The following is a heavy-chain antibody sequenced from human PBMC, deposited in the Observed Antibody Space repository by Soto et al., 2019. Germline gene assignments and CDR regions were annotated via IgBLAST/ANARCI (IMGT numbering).Heavy chain of an antibody. CDR2: IFYTGTT. CDR1: GGSVSYNSYY. J-gene: IGHJ4*02. CDR3: ARLVVVAPAAKV. Sequence: SETLSLTCSVSGGSVSYNSYYWGWIRQPPGKGLEWVGGIFYTGTTYCNPSLKDRLSISVDTSKNSFSLNLTSVTAADTAVYFCARLVVVAPAAKVWGQGALVTLSS. D-gene: IGHD2-2*01. V-gene: IGHV4-39*01.